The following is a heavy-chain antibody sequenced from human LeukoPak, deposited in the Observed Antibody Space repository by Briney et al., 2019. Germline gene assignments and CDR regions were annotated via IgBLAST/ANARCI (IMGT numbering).Heavy chain of an antibody. Sequence: PGGSLRLSCSASGFTFRSYWMHWVRQGPGEGPVWVSYITTDGSNTEYADSVKGRFTISRDNAKNMLYLEMNSLRADDTAVFYCARGFHDAFDIRGQGTMVTVSS. CDR2: ITTDGSNT. J-gene: IGHJ3*02. CDR3: ARGFHDAFDI. CDR1: GFTFRSYW. V-gene: IGHV3-74*03.